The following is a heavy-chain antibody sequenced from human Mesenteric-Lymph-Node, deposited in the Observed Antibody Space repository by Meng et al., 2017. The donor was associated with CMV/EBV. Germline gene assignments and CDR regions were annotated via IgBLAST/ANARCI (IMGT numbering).Heavy chain of an antibody. V-gene: IGHV3-21*01. CDR1: GFTFSSYS. J-gene: IGHJ2*01. D-gene: IGHD3-10*01. CDR2: ISSSSSYI. Sequence: SGFTFSSYSMNWVRQAPGKGLEWVSSISSSSSYIYYADSVKGRFTISRDNAKNSLYLQMNSLRAEDTAVYYCARDHLVRGAGYFDLWGRGTLVTVSS. CDR3: ARDHLVRGAGYFDL.